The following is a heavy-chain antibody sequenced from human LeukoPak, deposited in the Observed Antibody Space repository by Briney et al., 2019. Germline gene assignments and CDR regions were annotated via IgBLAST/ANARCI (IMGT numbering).Heavy chain of an antibody. J-gene: IGHJ4*02. V-gene: IGHV4-59*01. CDR3: ARVRTMVRGVITYYFDY. Sequence: PSETLSLTCAVYGGSFSGYYWSWIRQPPGKGLEWIGYIYYSGSTNYNPSLKSRVTISVDTSKNQFSLKLSSVTAADTAVYYCARVRTMVRGVITYYFDYWGQGTLATVSS. CDR2: IYYSGST. D-gene: IGHD3-10*01. CDR1: GGSFSGYY.